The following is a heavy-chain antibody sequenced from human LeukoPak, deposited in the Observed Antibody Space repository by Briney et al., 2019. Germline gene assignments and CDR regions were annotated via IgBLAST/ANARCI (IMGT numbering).Heavy chain of an antibody. J-gene: IGHJ3*02. CDR2: MNPNSGYT. Sequence: GASVKVSCKASGYTFTSYDINWVRQATGQGLEWMGWMNPNSGYTGYAQNFQGRVTMTRNTSTSTAYMELSSLRSEDTAVYYCAKVEYCSTTSCYEDFGDAFHIWGHGTMVTVSS. CDR3: AKVEYCSTTSCYEDFGDAFHI. D-gene: IGHD2-2*01. CDR1: GYTFTSYD. V-gene: IGHV1-8*01.